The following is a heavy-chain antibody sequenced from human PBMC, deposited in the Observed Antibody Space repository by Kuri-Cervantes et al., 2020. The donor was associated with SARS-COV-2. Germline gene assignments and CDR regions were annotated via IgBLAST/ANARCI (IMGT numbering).Heavy chain of an antibody. J-gene: IGHJ5*02. D-gene: IGHD6-13*01. CDR1: GYTFTTYG. Sequence: ASVKVSCKASGYTFTTYGITWVRQAPGQGLEWMGWISTYNSNADYAQKLQGRVTMTTDTPTSTAYMELRSLRADDTAICYCARGHTSSSWDNCVDPWGQGTLVTVSS. V-gene: IGHV1-18*04. CDR2: ISTYNSNA. CDR3: ARGHTSSSWDNCVDP.